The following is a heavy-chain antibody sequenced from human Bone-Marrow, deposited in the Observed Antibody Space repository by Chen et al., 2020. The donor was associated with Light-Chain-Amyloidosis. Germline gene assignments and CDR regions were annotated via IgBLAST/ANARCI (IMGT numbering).Heavy chain of an antibody. CDR1: GGTFSSHA. CDR3: ARDLKYQLLFPNYYGMDV. Sequence: QVQLVQSGAEVKKPGSSVKVSCKASGGTFSSHAISWVRHAPGQGLEWMGGIIPIFGTANYAQKFQGRVTITADESTSTAYMELSSLRSEDTAVYYCARDLKYQLLFPNYYGMDVWGQGTTVTVSS. V-gene: IGHV1-69*01. D-gene: IGHD2-2*01. CDR2: IIPIFGTA. J-gene: IGHJ6*02.